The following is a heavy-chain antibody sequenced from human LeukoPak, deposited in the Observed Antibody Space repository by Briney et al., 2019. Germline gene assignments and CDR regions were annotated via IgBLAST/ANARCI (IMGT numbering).Heavy chain of an antibody. CDR3: ARDARYICSGGSCYHLDY. D-gene: IGHD2-15*01. Sequence: GRSLRLSCAASGFTFSSYAMHWVRQAPGKGLEWVAVISYDGNNKYYADSVKGRFTISRDNSKNTLYLQMNSLRAEDTAVYYCARDARYICSGGSCYHLDYWGQGTLVTVSS. J-gene: IGHJ4*02. V-gene: IGHV3-30-3*01. CDR2: ISYDGNNK. CDR1: GFTFSSYA.